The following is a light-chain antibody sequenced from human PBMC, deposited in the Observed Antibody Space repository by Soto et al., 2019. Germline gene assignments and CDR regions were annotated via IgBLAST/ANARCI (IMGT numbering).Light chain of an antibody. CDR1: QGISSW. Sequence: QLTQSHSTLSASVGCRVTISCRASQGISSWLAWYQQKTGKAPKVLISVASSLQSGVPSRFSGSGYETDFNLTISSLQPEDFATYYGQQGNSFPLTFGGGTKVDIK. CDR2: VAS. CDR3: QQGNSFPLT. V-gene: IGKV1-12*01. J-gene: IGKJ4*01.